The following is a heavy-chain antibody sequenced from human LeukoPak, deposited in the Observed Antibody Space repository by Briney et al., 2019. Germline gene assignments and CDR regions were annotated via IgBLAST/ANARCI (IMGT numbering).Heavy chain of an antibody. CDR3: ARGEYYYDSSGAFDI. CDR1: GSTFSSYA. V-gene: IGHV3-30*04. J-gene: IGHJ3*02. D-gene: IGHD3-22*01. Sequence: GGSLRLSCAASGSTFSSYAMHWVRQAPGKGLEWVAVISYDGSNKYYADSVKGRFTISRDNSKNTLYLQMNSLRAEDTAVYYCARGEYYYDSSGAFDIWGQGTMVTVSS. CDR2: ISYDGSNK.